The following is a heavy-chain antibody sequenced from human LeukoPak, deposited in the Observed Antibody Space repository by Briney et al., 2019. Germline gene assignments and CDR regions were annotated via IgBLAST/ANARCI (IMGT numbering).Heavy chain of an antibody. CDR3: ARDSEWGLLRSDY. V-gene: IGHV3-7*05. D-gene: IGHD1-26*01. CDR1: GFTFSRYW. CDR2: IKQDGTEK. Sequence: GGSLRLSCAASGFTFSRYWMTWVRQAPGKGLEWVANIKQDGTEKYYVDSVKGRFTISRDNAKNSLYLQMNSLRAEDTAVYCCARDSEWGLLRSDYWGQGTLVTVSS. J-gene: IGHJ4*02.